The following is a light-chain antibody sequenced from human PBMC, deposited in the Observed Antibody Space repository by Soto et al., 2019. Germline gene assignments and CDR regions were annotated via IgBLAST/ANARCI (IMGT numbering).Light chain of an antibody. CDR3: QSADSSGPYV. CDR1: ALPKQY. Sequence: SYELTQPPSVSVSPGQTARLTCSGDALPKQYAYWYQQKPGQAPVLVIYKDSERPSGIPERFSGSSSGTTVTLTISGVQAEDEADYYCQSADSSGPYVFGTGTKSPS. V-gene: IGLV3-25*03. CDR2: KDS. J-gene: IGLJ1*01.